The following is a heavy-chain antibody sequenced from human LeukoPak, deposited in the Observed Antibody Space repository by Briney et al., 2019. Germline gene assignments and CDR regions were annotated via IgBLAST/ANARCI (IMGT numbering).Heavy chain of an antibody. J-gene: IGHJ5*02. CDR2: IYTSGST. CDR1: GGSISSYY. V-gene: IGHV4-4*07. CDR3: ARENRKVTIFGVAKNWFDP. D-gene: IGHD3-3*01. Sequence: SQTLSHTCTVSGGSISSYYWSWIRQPAGKGLEWIGRIYTSGSTNYNPSLKSRVTMSVDTSKNQFSLKLSSETAADTAVYYCARENRKVTIFGVAKNWFDPWGQGTLVTVSS.